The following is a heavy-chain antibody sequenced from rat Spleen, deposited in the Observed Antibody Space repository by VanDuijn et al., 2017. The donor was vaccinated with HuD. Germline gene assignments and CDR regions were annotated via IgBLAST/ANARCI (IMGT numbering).Heavy chain of an antibody. CDR2: ISYDGITT. Sequence: EVQLVESGGGLVQPGRSLKLSCAVSGFTFSNYDMAWVRQAPTKGLEWVATISYDGITTYYRDSVRGRFTVSSDNAKSTLYLQMDSLRSEDTATYYCARPGEGDWYFDFWGPGTMVTVSS. CDR3: ARPGEGDWYFDF. D-gene: IGHD1-4*01. J-gene: IGHJ1*01. V-gene: IGHV5-29*01. CDR1: GFTFSNYD.